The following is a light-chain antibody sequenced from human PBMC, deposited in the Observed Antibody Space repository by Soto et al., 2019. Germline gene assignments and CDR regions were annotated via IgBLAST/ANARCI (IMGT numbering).Light chain of an antibody. V-gene: IGLV1-47*01. CDR2: RNT. Sequence: QSVLTQPPSASGTPGQTVTISCSGSRSNIGNNYVCWYQQLPGAAPKLLIYRNTQRPSGVPDRFSGSKSGTAASLAISGLRSEDEADYICEAWDDSLSGHVFGTGTKVTVL. CDR1: RSNIGNNY. CDR3: EAWDDSLSGHV. J-gene: IGLJ1*01.